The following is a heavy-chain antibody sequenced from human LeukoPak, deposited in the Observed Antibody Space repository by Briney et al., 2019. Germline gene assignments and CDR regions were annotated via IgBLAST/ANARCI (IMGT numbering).Heavy chain of an antibody. CDR1: GGSISSYY. Sequence: SETLSLTCTVSGGSISSYYWSWIRQPPGKGLEWIGYIYYSGSTNYNPSLKSRVTMSVDTSKNQFSLKLSSVTAADTAVYYCARDREGRYSYGNFFDYWGQGTLVTVSS. CDR3: ARDREGRYSYGNFFDY. D-gene: IGHD5-18*01. CDR2: IYYSGST. V-gene: IGHV4-59*12. J-gene: IGHJ4*02.